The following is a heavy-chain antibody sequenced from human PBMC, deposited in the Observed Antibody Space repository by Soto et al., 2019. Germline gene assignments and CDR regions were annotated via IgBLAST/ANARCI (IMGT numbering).Heavy chain of an antibody. J-gene: IGHJ4*02. D-gene: IGHD6-13*01. Sequence: GGSLRLSCVAAGLTFSTYAMSWVRQAPGKGPEWVSAISGRGGSTYYADSVKGRFTISRDNPKNTLYLQMNNLRAEDTAVYYCAKARASSWYSLPSDWDCWGQGTLVTVSS. V-gene: IGHV3-23*01. CDR1: GLTFSTYA. CDR2: ISGRGGST. CDR3: AKARASSWYSLPSDWDC.